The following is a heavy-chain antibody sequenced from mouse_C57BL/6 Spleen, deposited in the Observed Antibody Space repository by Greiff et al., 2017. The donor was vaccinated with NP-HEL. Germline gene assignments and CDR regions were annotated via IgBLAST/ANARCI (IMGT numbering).Heavy chain of an antibody. Sequence: QVQLQQPGAVLVRPGSSVKLSCKASGYTFTSYWMHWVKQRPIQGLEWIGNIDPSDSETHYNQKFKDKATLTVDKSSSTAYMQLSSLTSEDSAVYYCASSGGNYDFDYWGQGTTLTVSS. J-gene: IGHJ2*01. CDR3: ASSGGNYDFDY. CDR2: IDPSDSET. D-gene: IGHD2-1*01. V-gene: IGHV1-52*01. CDR1: GYTFTSYW.